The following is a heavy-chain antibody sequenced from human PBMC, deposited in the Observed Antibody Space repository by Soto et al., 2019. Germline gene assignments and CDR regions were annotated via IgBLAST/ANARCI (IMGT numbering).Heavy chain of an antibody. CDR2: ISAYNGNT. CDR1: GYTFSSYG. CDR3: ARDRAGYWSGGSCYSLHYFDY. Sequence: QVQLVQSGAEVKKPGASVKVSCKASGYTFSSYGISWVRQAPGQGPEWMGWISAYNGNTNYAQKFQDRVTMTTDTSTXXAXVXXRSLRSDDTAVYYCARDRAGYWSGGSCYSLHYFDYWGQGTLVIVSS. J-gene: IGHJ4*02. V-gene: IGHV1-18*01. D-gene: IGHD2-15*01.